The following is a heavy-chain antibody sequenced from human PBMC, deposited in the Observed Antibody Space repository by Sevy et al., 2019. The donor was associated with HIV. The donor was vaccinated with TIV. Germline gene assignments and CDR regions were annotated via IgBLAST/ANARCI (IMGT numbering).Heavy chain of an antibody. CDR1: GFTFTIYA. V-gene: IGHV3-23*01. CDR3: AKDRNQWGRSCDY. D-gene: IGHD6-13*01. Sequence: GGSLRLSCAASGFTFTIYAMTWVRQAPGRGLEWVSVISGRGASTYYTDSVKGRFTISRDNSKNTLCLQMNSLRAEDTAIYYCAKDRNQWGRSCDYWGQGTLVTVSS. J-gene: IGHJ4*02. CDR2: ISGRGAST.